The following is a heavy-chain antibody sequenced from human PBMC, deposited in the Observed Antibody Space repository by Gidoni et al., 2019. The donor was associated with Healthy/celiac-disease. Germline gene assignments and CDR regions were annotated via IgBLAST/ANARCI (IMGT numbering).Heavy chain of an antibody. V-gene: IGHV4-34*01. CDR1: GGSFSGYY. D-gene: IGHD3-10*01. CDR3: ARGIMVRPLTPRNRHQYFDY. Sequence: QVQLQQWGAGLLKPSETLSLTCAVYGGSFSGYYWSWIRQPPGKGLEWIGEINHSGSTNYNPSLKSRVTISVDTSKNQFSLKLSSVTAADTAVYYCARGIMVRPLTPRNRHQYFDYWGQGTLVTVSS. CDR2: INHSGST. J-gene: IGHJ4*02.